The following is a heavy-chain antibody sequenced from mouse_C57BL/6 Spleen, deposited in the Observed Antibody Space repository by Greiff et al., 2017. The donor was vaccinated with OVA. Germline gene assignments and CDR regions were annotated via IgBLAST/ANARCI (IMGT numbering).Heavy chain of an antibody. CDR2: IDPSDSYT. V-gene: IGHV1-59*01. CDR1: GYTFTSYW. D-gene: IGHD2-3*01. J-gene: IGHJ3*01. CDR3: ASTVYDGYYGAWFAY. Sequence: VQLQQPGAELVRPGTSVKLSCKASGYTFTSYWMHWVKQRPGQGLEWIGVIDPSDSYTNYNQKFKGKATLTVDTSSSTAYMQLSSLTSEDSAVYYCASTVYDGYYGAWFAYWGQGTLVTVSA.